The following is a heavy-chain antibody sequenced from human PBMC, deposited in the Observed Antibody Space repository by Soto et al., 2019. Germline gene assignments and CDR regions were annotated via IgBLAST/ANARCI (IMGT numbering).Heavy chain of an antibody. CDR2: IRVGGGET. D-gene: IGHD3-10*01. CDR1: GFTFRPYA. V-gene: IGHV3-23*04. J-gene: IGHJ4*02. Sequence: EVQLVESGGGSVQPGGSLRLSCVVSGFTFRPYAMSWVRQAPGKGLERVSVIRVGGGETYYTDSVKGRFTISRDDSKNTLYLQMDGLRADDTAVYYCAKDEFVYGSGRSPDHWGQGVLVTVSS. CDR3: AKDEFVYGSGRSPDH.